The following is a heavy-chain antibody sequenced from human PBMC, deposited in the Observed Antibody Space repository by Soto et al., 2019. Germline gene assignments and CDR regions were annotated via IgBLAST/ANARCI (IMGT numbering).Heavy chain of an antibody. D-gene: IGHD4-17*01. CDR2: INPSGGST. Sequence: ASVKVSCKASGYTFTSYYMHWVRQAPGQGLEWMGIINPSGGSTSYAQKFQGRVTMTRDTSTSTVYMELSSLRSEDTAVYYCARTPRTTVVTPGAYFDYWGQGTLVTVSS. CDR1: GYTFTSYY. J-gene: IGHJ4*02. V-gene: IGHV1-46*01. CDR3: ARTPRTTVVTPGAYFDY.